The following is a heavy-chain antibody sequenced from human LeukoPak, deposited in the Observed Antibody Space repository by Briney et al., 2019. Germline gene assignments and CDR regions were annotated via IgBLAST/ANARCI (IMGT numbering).Heavy chain of an antibody. CDR1: GYSFSDYV. D-gene: IGHD3-10*01. CDR2: MDTNTGNP. J-gene: IGHJ6*03. CDR3: ARERPEFLWYGEWSKYMDV. V-gene: IGHV7-4-1*02. Sequence: ASVMVSCKASGYSFSDYVLNWVRQAPGQGLEWVGSMDTNTGNPMYAQGFAGRFVFSLDTSVRTAYLEISSLKPEDTGVYYCARERPEFLWYGEWSKYMDVWGKGTTVTVSS.